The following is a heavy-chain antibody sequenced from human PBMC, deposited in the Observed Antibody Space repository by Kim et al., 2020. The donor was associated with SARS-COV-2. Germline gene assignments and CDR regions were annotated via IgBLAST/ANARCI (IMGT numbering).Heavy chain of an antibody. J-gene: IGHJ6*02. D-gene: IGHD6-25*01. CDR3: ARGDQAEDGMDV. V-gene: IGHV1-18*01. Sequence: NYAQKLQGRVTMTTDTSTSTAYMELRSLRSDDTAVYYCARGDQAEDGMDVWGQGTTVTVSS.